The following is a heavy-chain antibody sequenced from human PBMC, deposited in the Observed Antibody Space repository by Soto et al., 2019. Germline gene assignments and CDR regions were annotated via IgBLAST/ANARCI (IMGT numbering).Heavy chain of an antibody. Sequence: SVKVSCKASGGTFSSFGISWVRQAPGQGLEWMGGIIPVFGRPNYAQRFRGRLTITADESTNTSYMELIDLTSEDTAVYYCAREASGYDFWGQGXQVTVSS. CDR2: IIPVFGRP. J-gene: IGHJ1*01. V-gene: IGHV1-69*13. CDR1: GGTFSSFG. D-gene: IGHD5-12*01. CDR3: AREASGYDF.